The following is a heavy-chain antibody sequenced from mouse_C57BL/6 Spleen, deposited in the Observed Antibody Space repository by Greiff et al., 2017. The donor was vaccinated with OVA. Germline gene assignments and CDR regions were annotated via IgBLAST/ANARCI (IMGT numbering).Heavy chain of an antibody. Sequence: EVQVVESGPELVKPGASVKIPCKASGYTFTDYNMDWVKQSHGKSLEWIGDINPNNGGTIYNQKFKGKATLTVDKSSSTAYMELRSLTSEDTAVYYCARRQLRLHYYFDYWGQGTTLTVSS. CDR2: INPNNGGT. J-gene: IGHJ2*01. CDR1: GYTFTDYN. CDR3: ARRQLRLHYYFDY. V-gene: IGHV1-18*01. D-gene: IGHD3-2*02.